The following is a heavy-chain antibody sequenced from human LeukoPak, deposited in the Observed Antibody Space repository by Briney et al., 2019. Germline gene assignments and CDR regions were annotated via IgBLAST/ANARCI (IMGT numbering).Heavy chain of an antibody. CDR1: GGSISSSSYY. CDR2: IYYSGST. J-gene: IGHJ4*02. CDR3: ARHLHPHYYFDY. V-gene: IGHV4-39*01. Sequence: SETLSLTCTVSGGSISSSSYYWGWIRQPPGKGLEWIGSIYYSGSTYYNPSLKSRVTISVDTSKNQSSLKLSSVTAADTAVYYCARHLHPHYYFDYWGQGTLVTVSS.